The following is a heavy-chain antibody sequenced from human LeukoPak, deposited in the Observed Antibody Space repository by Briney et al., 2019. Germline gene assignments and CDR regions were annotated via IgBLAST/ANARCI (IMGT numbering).Heavy chain of an antibody. J-gene: IGHJ4*02. V-gene: IGHV1-2*02. Sequence: GASVKVSCKASGYTFTDYYMHWVRQAPGQGFEWMGWINPDDGDTNYAQKFQGRVTMTRDTSISTAYMELSRLRSDDTAVYYCAREGHCSSTNCYFSFDYWGQGTLVTVSS. D-gene: IGHD2-2*01. CDR1: GYTFTDYY. CDR3: AREGHCSSTNCYFSFDY. CDR2: INPDDGDT.